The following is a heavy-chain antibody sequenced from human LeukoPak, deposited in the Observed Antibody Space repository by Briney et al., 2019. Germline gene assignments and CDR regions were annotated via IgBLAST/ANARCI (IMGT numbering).Heavy chain of an antibody. CDR3: ARDIYLGILRPKIYGMDV. Sequence: GASVKVSCKASGYTFTSYYIHWVRQAPGQGLEWMGILNPSGGSTSYAQKFQGRVTMTRDTSTSTVYMELSSLRSEDTAVYYCARDIYLGILRPKIYGMDVWGRGTTVTVSS. CDR1: GYTFTSYY. D-gene: IGHD1-26*01. CDR2: LNPSGGST. V-gene: IGHV1-46*01. J-gene: IGHJ6*02.